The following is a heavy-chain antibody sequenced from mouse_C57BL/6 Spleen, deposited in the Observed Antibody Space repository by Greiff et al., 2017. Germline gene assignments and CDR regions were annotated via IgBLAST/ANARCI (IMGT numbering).Heavy chain of an antibody. V-gene: IGHV1-54*01. CDR2: INPGSGGT. CDR3: ARSSITTVVGYYAMDY. CDR1: GYAFTNYL. Sequence: QVQLQQSGAELVRPGTSVKVSCKASGYAFTNYLIEWVKQRPGQGLEWIGVINPGSGGTNYNEKFKGKATLTADKSSSTAYMQLSSLTSEDSAVYFCARSSITTVVGYYAMDYWGQGTSVTVSS. J-gene: IGHJ4*01. D-gene: IGHD1-1*01.